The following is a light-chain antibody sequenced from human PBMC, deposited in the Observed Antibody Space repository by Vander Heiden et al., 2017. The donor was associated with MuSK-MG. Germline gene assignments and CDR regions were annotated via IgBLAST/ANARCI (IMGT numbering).Light chain of an antibody. V-gene: IGKV3-20*01. Sequence: NVLTQSPGTLSLSPGERATLSCRASQSVGRNYLAWYQHKPGQAPRLLIYGASSRATGIPDRFSGSGSGTDFTFTISRLEPEDFGVYYCQQDDGAPLTFGGWTKVEIK. CDR2: GAS. J-gene: IGKJ4*01. CDR3: QQDDGAPLT. CDR1: QSVGRNY.